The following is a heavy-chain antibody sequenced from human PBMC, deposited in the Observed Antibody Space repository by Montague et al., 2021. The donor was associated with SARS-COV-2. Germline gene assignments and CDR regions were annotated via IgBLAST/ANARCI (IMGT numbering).Heavy chain of an antibody. CDR2: IYTSGTT. CDR1: GGSISSGSYY. V-gene: IGHV4-61*02. CDR3: ARAHSGSWAHLDN. D-gene: IGHD5-12*01. J-gene: IGHJ4*02. Sequence: TRSLTCTVSGGSISSGSYYWGWIRQPAGKGLEWIGRIYTSGTTDYSFSLKSRVTISVDTSKNQFSLKLTSVTAADTAVYYCARAHSGSWAHLDNWGQGSLVTVSS.